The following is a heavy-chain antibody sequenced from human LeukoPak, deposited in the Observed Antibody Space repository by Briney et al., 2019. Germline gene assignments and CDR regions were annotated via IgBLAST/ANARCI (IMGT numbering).Heavy chain of an antibody. V-gene: IGHV3-74*01. Sequence: GGSLRLSCAAYGFTFSNYWVHWVRQAPGKGLVWVSRINRDGSTTNYADSVKGRFTVSRDNAKNTLNLQMNSLRAEDTAVYYRARDRKSGESSEIDFWGQGTLVTVSS. D-gene: IGHD3-10*01. CDR1: GFTFSNYW. J-gene: IGHJ4*02. CDR2: INRDGSTT. CDR3: ARDRKSGESSEIDF.